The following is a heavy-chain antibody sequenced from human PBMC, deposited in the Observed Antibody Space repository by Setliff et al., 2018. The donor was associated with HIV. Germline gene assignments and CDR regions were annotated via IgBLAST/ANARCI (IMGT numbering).Heavy chain of an antibody. V-gene: IGHV1-69*05. Sequence: SVKVSCKASGYSLTSCDMSWVRQAPGQGLEWMGGIIPIIATTNYAQKFQGRVTITTDESTSTAYMELSSLRSDDTAVYFCAREHSTTWPYFDFWGQGTLVTV. J-gene: IGHJ4*02. CDR1: GYSLTSCD. D-gene: IGHD6-13*01. CDR3: AREHSTTWPYFDF. CDR2: IIPIIATT.